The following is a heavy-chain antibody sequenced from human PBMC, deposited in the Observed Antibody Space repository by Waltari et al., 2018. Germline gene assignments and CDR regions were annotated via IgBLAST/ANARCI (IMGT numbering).Heavy chain of an antibody. Sequence: QVQLVQSGAEVKKPGASVKVSCKASGYNLTSYAMHWVRQAPGQRLEWMGWINAGNGNTKYSQEFQGRVTITRDTSASTAYMELSSLRSEDMAVYYCARESYYYDLGGLDYWGQGTLVTVSS. J-gene: IGHJ4*02. CDR3: ARESYYYDLGGLDY. CDR1: GYNLTSYA. CDR2: INAGNGNT. V-gene: IGHV1-3*03. D-gene: IGHD3-22*01.